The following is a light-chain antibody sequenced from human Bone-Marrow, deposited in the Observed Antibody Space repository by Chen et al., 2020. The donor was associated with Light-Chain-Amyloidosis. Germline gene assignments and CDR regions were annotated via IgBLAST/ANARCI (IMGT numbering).Light chain of an antibody. CDR3: QVWDRSSDRPV. Sequence: SYVLTPPSSVSVAPGQTATIACGGNNIGSTSVHWYPQTPGQAPLLVVYDDSDRPSGIPERLSGSNSGNTATLTISRVEAGDEADYYCQVWDRSSDRPVFGGGTKLTVL. J-gene: IGLJ3*02. V-gene: IGLV3-21*02. CDR2: DDS. CDR1: NIGSTS.